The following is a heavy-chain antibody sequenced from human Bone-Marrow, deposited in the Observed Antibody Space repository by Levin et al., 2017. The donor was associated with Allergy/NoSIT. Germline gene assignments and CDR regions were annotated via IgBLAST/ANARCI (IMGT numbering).Heavy chain of an antibody. Sequence: KISCKASGGTFSSYAISWVRQAPGQGLEWMGGIIPIFGTANYAQKFQGRVTITADESTSTAYMELSSLRSEDTAVYYCARVVVVPAATPYYYYYYYMDVWGKGTTVTVSS. CDR1: GGTFSSYA. J-gene: IGHJ6*03. D-gene: IGHD2-2*01. CDR2: IIPIFGTA. CDR3: ARVVVVPAATPYYYYYYYMDV. V-gene: IGHV1-69*01.